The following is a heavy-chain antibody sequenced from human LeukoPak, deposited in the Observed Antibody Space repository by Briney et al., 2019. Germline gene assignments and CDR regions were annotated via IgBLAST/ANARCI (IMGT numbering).Heavy chain of an antibody. Sequence: ASVKVSCKASGYTFTGYYMHWVRQAPGQGLEWMGRINPNSGGTNYAQKFQGRVTMTRDTPISTAYMELSRLRSDDTAVYYCARETAYYYDSTPHGAFDIWGQGTMVTVSS. CDR2: INPNSGGT. V-gene: IGHV1-2*06. CDR1: GYTFTGYY. CDR3: ARETAYYYDSTPHGAFDI. J-gene: IGHJ3*02. D-gene: IGHD3-22*01.